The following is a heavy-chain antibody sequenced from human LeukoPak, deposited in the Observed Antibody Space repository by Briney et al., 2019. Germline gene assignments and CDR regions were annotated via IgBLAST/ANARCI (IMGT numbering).Heavy chain of an antibody. D-gene: IGHD6-19*01. J-gene: IGHJ6*02. CDR2: ISAYNGNT. Sequence: VKVSCKASGYTFTSYGISWVRQAPGQGLEWMGWISAYNGNTNYAQKLQGRVTMTTDTSTSTAYMELRSLRSDDTAVYYCARVQQWLVYYYYGMDVWGQGTRSPSP. CDR1: GYTFTSYG. V-gene: IGHV1-18*01. CDR3: ARVQQWLVYYYYGMDV.